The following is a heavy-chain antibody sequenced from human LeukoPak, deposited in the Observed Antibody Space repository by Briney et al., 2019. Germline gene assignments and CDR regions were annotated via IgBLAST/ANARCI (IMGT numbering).Heavy chain of an antibody. CDR1: GGSFSGYY. V-gene: IGHV4-34*01. CDR3: ARVCSNIVVVPAAIGRWFDP. CDR2: INHSGST. D-gene: IGHD2-2*02. J-gene: IGHJ5*02. Sequence: SETLSLTCAVYGGSFSGYYWSWIRQPPGKGLEWIGEINHSGSTNYNPSLKSRVTISVDTSKNQFSLKLSSVTAADTAVYYCARVCSNIVVVPAAIGRWFDPWGQGTLVTVSS.